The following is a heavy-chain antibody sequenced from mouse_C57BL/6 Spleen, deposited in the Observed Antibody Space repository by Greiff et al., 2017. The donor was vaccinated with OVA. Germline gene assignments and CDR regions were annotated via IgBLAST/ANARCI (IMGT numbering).Heavy chain of an antibody. CDR3: ARDYSNYEAMDY. CDR2: IDPSDSDT. J-gene: IGHJ4*01. D-gene: IGHD2-5*01. V-gene: IGHV1-69*01. Sequence: VQLQQPGAELVMPGASVKLSCKASGYTFTSYRMHWVKQRPGQGLEWIGEIDPSDSDTNYNQKFKGKSTLTVDKSSSTAYMQLSSLTSEDSAGYYCARDYSNYEAMDYWGQGTSVTVSS. CDR1: GYTFTSYR.